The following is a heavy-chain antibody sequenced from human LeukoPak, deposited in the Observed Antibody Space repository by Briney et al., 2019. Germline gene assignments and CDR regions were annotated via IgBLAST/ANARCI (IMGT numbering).Heavy chain of an antibody. Sequence: ASVKVSCKASGYTFTSYGISWVRQAPGQGLEWMGWINAGNGNTKYSQNFQGRVTITRDTSASTAYMELSSLRSEDTAVYYCASRPDRAMDLYFFDFWGQGTLVTVSS. D-gene: IGHD5-18*01. CDR2: INAGNGNT. CDR1: GYTFTSYG. J-gene: IGHJ4*02. CDR3: ASRPDRAMDLYFFDF. V-gene: IGHV1-3*01.